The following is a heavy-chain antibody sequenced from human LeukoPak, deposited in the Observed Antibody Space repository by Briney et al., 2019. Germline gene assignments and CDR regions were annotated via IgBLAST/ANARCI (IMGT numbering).Heavy chain of an antibody. CDR3: AREDDWNYEDY. CDR2: IKQDGSDK. D-gene: IGHD1-7*01. V-gene: IGHV3-7*01. J-gene: IGHJ4*02. CDR1: GFTFSNYW. Sequence: PGGSLRLSCAASGFTFSNYWTSWVRQAPGKGLEWVANIKQDGSDKYYVNSVKGRFTISRDNAKNSLYLQMNSLRAEDTAIYFCAREDDWNYEDYWGQGTLVTVSS.